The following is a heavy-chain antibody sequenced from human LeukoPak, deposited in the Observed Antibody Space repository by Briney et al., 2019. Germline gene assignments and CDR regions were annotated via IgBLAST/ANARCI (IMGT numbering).Heavy chain of an antibody. J-gene: IGHJ3*02. V-gene: IGHV3-7*01. CDR1: GFTFSSYW. CDR2: IKQDGSEK. CDR3: AKSGGGRPTDAFDI. Sequence: GGSLRLSCAASGFTFSSYWMSWVRQAPGKGLEWVANIKQDGSEKYYVDSVKGRFTISRDNAKNSLYLQMNSLRAEDTAVYYCAKSGGGRPTDAFDIWGQGTMVTVSS. D-gene: IGHD2-15*01.